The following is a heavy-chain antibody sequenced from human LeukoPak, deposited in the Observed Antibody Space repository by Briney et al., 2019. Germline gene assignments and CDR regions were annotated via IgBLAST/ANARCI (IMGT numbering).Heavy chain of an antibody. J-gene: IGHJ5*02. CDR3: ARGPSPYGGDNWFDP. CDR1: GGSISSYY. D-gene: IGHD4-23*01. Sequence: SETLSLTCTVSGGSISSYYWSWIRQPPGKRLEWIGYIYYSGSTNYNPSLKSRVTISVDTSKNQFSLKLSSVTAADTAVYYCARGPSPYGGDNWFDPWGQGTLVTVSS. CDR2: IYYSGST. V-gene: IGHV4-59*01.